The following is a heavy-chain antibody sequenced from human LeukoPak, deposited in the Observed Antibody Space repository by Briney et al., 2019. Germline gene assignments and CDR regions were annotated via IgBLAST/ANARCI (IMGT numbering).Heavy chain of an antibody. V-gene: IGHV4-30-4*07. Sequence: SETLSLTCAVSGGSISSGGYSWSWIRQPPGKGLEWIGYIYYSGSTYYNPSLKSRVTISVDTSKNQFSLKLSSVTAADTAVYYCARVVGSAAGIWGQGTLVTVSS. CDR1: GGSISSGGYS. D-gene: IGHD6-13*01. CDR3: ARVVGSAAGI. CDR2: IYYSGST. J-gene: IGHJ4*02.